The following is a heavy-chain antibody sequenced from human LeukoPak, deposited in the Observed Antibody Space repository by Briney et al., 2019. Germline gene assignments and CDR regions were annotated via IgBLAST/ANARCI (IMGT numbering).Heavy chain of an antibody. CDR3: ARDYVEAYYYYYYMDV. CDR2: IYYSGST. Sequence: SETLSLTCTVSGGSISSSSYYWGWIRQPPGKGLEWIGSIYYSGSTYYNPSLKSRVTISVDTSKNQFSLKLSSVTAADTAVYYCARDYVEAYYYYYYMDVWGKGTTVTVSS. J-gene: IGHJ6*03. CDR1: GGSISSSSYY. D-gene: IGHD3-16*01. V-gene: IGHV4-39*07.